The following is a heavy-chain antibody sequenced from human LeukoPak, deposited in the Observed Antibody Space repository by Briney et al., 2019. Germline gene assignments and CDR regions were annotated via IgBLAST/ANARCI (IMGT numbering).Heavy chain of an antibody. CDR2: ISYDGSNK. J-gene: IGHJ4*02. V-gene: IGHV3-30*18. Sequence: GGSLRLSCAASGFTFSSYGMHWVRQAPGKGLEWVAVISYDGSNKYYADSVKGRFTISRDNSKNTLYLQMNSLRAEDTAVYYCAKDGRLWFGELFPLDYWGQGTLVTVSS. CDR1: GFTFSSYG. CDR3: AKDGRLWFGELFPLDY. D-gene: IGHD3-10*01.